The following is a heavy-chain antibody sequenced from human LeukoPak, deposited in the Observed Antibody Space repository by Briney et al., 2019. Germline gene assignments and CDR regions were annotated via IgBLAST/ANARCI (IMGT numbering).Heavy chain of an antibody. CDR1: GESFSRYS. D-gene: IGHD5-12*01. Sequence: PSETLSLTCAVSGESFSRYSWTWIRQPPGKGLEWLGEINPSGSPNYNPSHKSRATISVATSKNQFSLRVASVPAADTAVYSCASVRQDPYDYYYYFDVWGKGTPVTVSS. CDR2: INPSGSP. J-gene: IGHJ6*03. V-gene: IGHV4-34*01. CDR3: ASVRQDPYDYYYYFDV.